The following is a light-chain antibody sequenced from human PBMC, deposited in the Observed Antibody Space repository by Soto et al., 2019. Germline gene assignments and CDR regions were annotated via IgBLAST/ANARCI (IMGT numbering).Light chain of an antibody. V-gene: IGKV1-6*01. Sequence: AIQMTQSPSSLSASVGDRVTITCRASQGVSNDVCWYQQKPGKAPRLLIYAASTLQSGVPSRFSGSQSATDFTLTISSLQPEDFATYYCLQDFAYPLTFGGGTKVEIK. CDR2: AAS. CDR3: LQDFAYPLT. J-gene: IGKJ4*01. CDR1: QGVSND.